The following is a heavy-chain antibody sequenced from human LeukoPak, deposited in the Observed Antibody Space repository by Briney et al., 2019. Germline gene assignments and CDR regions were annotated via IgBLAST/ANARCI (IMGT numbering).Heavy chain of an antibody. J-gene: IGHJ5*02. V-gene: IGHV4-34*01. CDR1: GGSFSGYF. CDR3: AREYDYVWGTSAWFDP. Sequence: PSETLSLTCAVYGGSFSGYFWSWIRQPPGKGLEWIGEINHSGSTNYNPSLKSRVTISVDTSKNQISLKLTSVTAADTAVYYCAREYDYVWGTSAWFDPWGQGTLVTVSS. D-gene: IGHD3-16*01. CDR2: INHSGST.